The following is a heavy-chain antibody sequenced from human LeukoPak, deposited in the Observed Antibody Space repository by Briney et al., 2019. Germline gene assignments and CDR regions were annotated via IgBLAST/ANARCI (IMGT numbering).Heavy chain of an antibody. CDR1: GGTFSSYA. D-gene: IGHD2-2*01. CDR3: ARAPDCSSTSCYGSTLYYFDY. J-gene: IGHJ4*02. Sequence: GASLKVSCKASGGTFSSYAISWVRQAPGQGLEWMGGIIPIFGTANYAQKFQGRVTITADESTSTAYMELSSLRSEDTAVYYCARAPDCSSTSCYGSTLYYFDYWGQGTLVTVSS. CDR2: IIPIFGTA. V-gene: IGHV1-69*13.